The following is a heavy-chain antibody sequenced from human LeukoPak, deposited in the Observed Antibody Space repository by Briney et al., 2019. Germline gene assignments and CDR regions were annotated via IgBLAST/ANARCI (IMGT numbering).Heavy chain of an antibody. CDR1: GYTFTGYY. CDR3: ARHEYYYGSGSYRILHYYYYGMDV. V-gene: IGHV1-2*02. Sequence: EASVKVSCKASGYTFTGYYIHWVRQAPGQGLEWMGWINPNSGGTNYARKFQGRVTMTRDTSISTAYMELSRLRSDDTAVYYCARHEYYYGSGSYRILHYYYYGMDVWGQGTTVTVSS. CDR2: INPNSGGT. D-gene: IGHD3-10*01. J-gene: IGHJ6*02.